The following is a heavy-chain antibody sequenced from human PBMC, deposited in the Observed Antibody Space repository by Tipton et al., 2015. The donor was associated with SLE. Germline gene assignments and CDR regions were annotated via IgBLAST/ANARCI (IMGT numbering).Heavy chain of an antibody. CDR3: ACRIAARRSSLIPFDY. J-gene: IGHJ4*02. V-gene: IGHV4-34*01. D-gene: IGHD6-6*01. CDR1: GGSLSGDNWSYY. CDR2: INDRGST. Sequence: TLSLTCAVYGGSLSGDNWSYYWNWIRQPPGKGLEWIGEINDRGSTNYNPSLQSRVTISADMSKNEFTLRLSSVTAADTAVYYCACRIAARRSSLIPFDYWGQGTLVTVSS.